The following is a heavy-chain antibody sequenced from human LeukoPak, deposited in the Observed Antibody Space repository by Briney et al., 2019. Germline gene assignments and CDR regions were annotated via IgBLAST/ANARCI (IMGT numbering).Heavy chain of an antibody. J-gene: IGHJ4*02. Sequence: PSETLSLTCTVSGGSISSYYWSWIRQPPGKGLEWIGYIYYSGSTNYNPSLKSRVTISVDTSKNQFSLKLSSVTAADTAVYYCARSAVFWSGFDYWGQGTLVTVSS. CDR3: ARSAVFWSGFDY. CDR1: GGSISSYY. V-gene: IGHV4-59*01. CDR2: IYYSGST. D-gene: IGHD3-3*01.